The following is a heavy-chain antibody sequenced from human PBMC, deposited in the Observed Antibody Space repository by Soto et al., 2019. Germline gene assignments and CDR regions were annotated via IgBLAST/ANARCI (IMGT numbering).Heavy chain of an antibody. CDR1: GYTFTNYD. V-gene: IGHV1-8*01. CDR3: ARTTLATVVTPRHFDY. CDR2: MNHNSGDT. D-gene: IGHD4-17*01. J-gene: IGHJ4*02. Sequence: QVQLVQSGAEVKKPGASVQVSCKASGYTFTNYDINWVRQATGQGLEWMGWMNHNSGDTGYAQKFQGRVTMTMDTSISTAYMELSSLRSEDTAVYYCARTTLATVVTPRHFDYWGQGTLVTVSS.